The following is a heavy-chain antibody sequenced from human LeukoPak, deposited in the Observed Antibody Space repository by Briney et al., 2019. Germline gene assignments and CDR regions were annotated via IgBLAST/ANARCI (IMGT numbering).Heavy chain of an antibody. CDR3: ATEASLTYGSGSPYAFDI. V-gene: IGHV1-24*01. Sequence: ASVKVSCKVSGYTLTELSMHWVRQAPGKGLEWMGGFDPEDGETIYAQKFQGRVTMTEDTSTDTAYMELSSLRSEDTAVYYCATEASLTYGSGSPYAFDIWGQGTMVTVSS. D-gene: IGHD3-10*01. CDR1: GYTLTELS. CDR2: FDPEDGET. J-gene: IGHJ3*02.